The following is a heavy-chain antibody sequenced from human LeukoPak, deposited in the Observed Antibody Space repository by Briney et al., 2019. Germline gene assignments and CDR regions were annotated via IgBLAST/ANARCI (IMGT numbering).Heavy chain of an antibody. V-gene: IGHV3-64*01. CDR1: GFSFSSSA. Sequence: GGSLRLSCAASGFSFSSSAMHWVRQAPGKGLEYVSAIINNGRYTYYANSVKDRFIISRDNSKNTLYLQMGSLTPEDTAVYYCAGASPDGFYDYWGQGTLVSVSS. D-gene: IGHD3-22*01. CDR3: AGASPDGFYDY. CDR2: IINNGRYT. J-gene: IGHJ4*02.